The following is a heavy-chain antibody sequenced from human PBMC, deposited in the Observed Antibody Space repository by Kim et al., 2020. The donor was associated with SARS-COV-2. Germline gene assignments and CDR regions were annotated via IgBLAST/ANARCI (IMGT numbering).Heavy chain of an antibody. CDR1: GFIFSSYE. V-gene: IGHV3-48*03. CDR3: TRSILHDYGDNWFDP. Sequence: GGSLRLSCAASGFIFSSYEMNWVRQAPGKGLEWVSYISSTGYTIYYADSVKGRFTISRDNAKNSLYLQMSSLRAEDTAVYYCTRSILHDYGDNWFDPWGQGTLVTVSS. CDR2: ISSTGYTI. J-gene: IGHJ5*02. D-gene: IGHD4-17*01.